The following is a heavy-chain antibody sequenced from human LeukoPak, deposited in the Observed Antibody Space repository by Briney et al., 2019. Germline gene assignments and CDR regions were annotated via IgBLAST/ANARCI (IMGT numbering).Heavy chain of an antibody. Sequence: GGSMRLSCAASGFAVTSNYMSWVRQAPGKGLEWVSVIYSGGSTYYADSVKGRFTISRDNAKNSLYLQMNSLRAEDTAVYYCAELGITMIGGVWGKGTTVTISS. CDR3: AELGITMIGGV. J-gene: IGHJ6*04. V-gene: IGHV3-53*01. CDR2: IYSGGST. CDR1: GFAVTSNY. D-gene: IGHD3-10*02.